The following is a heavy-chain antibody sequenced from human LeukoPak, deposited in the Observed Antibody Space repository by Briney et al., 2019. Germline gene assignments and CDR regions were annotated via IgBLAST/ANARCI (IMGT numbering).Heavy chain of an antibody. J-gene: IGHJ4*02. D-gene: IGHD5-24*01. CDR3: ATQLRGFGRLTPRLVE. V-gene: IGHV1-18*01. CDR2: ISAHSGNT. CDR1: NHTFSTYG. Sequence: GASVKVSCKATNHTFSTYGISWVRQAPGQGLEWMGWISAHSGNTIYAEKFQGGVTMTIDTSTSTTYMELGSLRSDDTAVYYCATQLRGFGRLTPRLVEWGQGTLV.